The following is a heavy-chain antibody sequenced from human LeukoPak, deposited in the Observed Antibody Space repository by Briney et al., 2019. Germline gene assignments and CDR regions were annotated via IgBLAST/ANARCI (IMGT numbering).Heavy chain of an antibody. Sequence: PGGSLRLSCVGSGLTLNTYSFNWVRQAPGKGLEWVSAISDTGTYKYYADSVKGRFTISRDSAKNSLYLQMHSLRAEDTAVYYCAREDVSISWFPDAFDIRGQGTMVTVSS. D-gene: IGHD2-2*01. CDR2: ISDTGTYK. CDR1: GLTLNTYS. CDR3: AREDVSISWFPDAFDI. J-gene: IGHJ3*02. V-gene: IGHV3-21*01.